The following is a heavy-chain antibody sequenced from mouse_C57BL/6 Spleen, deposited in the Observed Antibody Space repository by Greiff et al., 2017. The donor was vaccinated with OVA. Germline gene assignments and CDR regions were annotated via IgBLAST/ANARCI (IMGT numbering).Heavy chain of an antibody. CDR3: ARRSYYGSSTGFAY. V-gene: IGHV1-69*01. D-gene: IGHD1-1*01. CDR1: GYTFTSYW. Sequence: QVQLQQPGAELVMPGASVKLSCKASGYTFTSYWMHWVKQRPGQGLEWIGEIDPSDSYTNYNQKFKGKSTLTVDKSSSTAYMQISSLTSEDSAVYYCARRSYYGSSTGFAYWGQGTLVTVSA. CDR2: IDPSDSYT. J-gene: IGHJ3*01.